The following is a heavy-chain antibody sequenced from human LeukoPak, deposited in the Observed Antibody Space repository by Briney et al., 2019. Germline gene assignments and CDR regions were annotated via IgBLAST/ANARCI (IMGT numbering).Heavy chain of an antibody. J-gene: IGHJ4*02. CDR3: ARGVRSNDFWSGYSTGYFDY. CDR1: GYTFTSYY. V-gene: IGHV1-46*01. Sequence: ASVNVSCKASGYTFTSYYMHWVRQAPGQGLEWMGIINPSGGSTSYAQKFQGRVTMTRDTSTSTVYMELSSLRSEDTAVYYCARGVRSNDFWSGYSTGYFDYWGQGTLVTVSS. CDR2: INPSGGST. D-gene: IGHD3-3*01.